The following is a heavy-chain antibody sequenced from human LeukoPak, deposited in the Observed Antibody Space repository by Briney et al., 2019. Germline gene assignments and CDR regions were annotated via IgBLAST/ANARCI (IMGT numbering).Heavy chain of an antibody. J-gene: IGHJ4*02. V-gene: IGHV4-59*01. CDR1: GGSISSYY. D-gene: IGHD6-6*01. CDR2: IYYSGST. Sequence: SETLSLTCTVSGGSISSYYWSWIRQPPGKGLEWIGYIYYSGSTNYNPSLKSRVTISVDTSKNRFSLKLSSVTAADTAVYYCARDVYSTSGFDYWGQGTLVTVSS. CDR3: ARDVYSTSGFDY.